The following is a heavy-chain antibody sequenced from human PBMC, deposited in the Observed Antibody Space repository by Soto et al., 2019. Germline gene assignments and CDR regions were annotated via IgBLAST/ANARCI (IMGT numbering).Heavy chain of an antibody. D-gene: IGHD1-1*01. CDR1: GFIFSNYA. J-gene: IGHJ4*02. CDR3: TKGGIPRRYNIPKVDFDY. Sequence: GGSLRLSCAASGFIFSNYAMSWVRQAPGRGLEWVSAISGSGATTYYPDSVKGRFTISRDNSKNTLYLQMNNLRADDTAVYYCTKGGIPRRYNIPKVDFDYWGQGSLVTVS. CDR2: ISGSGATT. V-gene: IGHV3-23*01.